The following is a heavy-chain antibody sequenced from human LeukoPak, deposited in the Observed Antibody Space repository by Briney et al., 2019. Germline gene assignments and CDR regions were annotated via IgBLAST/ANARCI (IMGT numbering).Heavy chain of an antibody. CDR3: ARIGGNCSSASCLSFFGIAADD. D-gene: IGHD2-2*01. J-gene: IGHJ4*02. V-gene: IGHV4-34*01. CDR2: INHSGST. CDR1: GGSFSGYY. Sequence: SETLSLTCAVYGGSFSGYYWSWIRQPPGKGLEWIGEINHSGSTNYNPSLKSRVTISVDTSKNQFSLKLSSVTAADTAVYYCARIGGNCSSASCLSFFGIAADDWGQGTLVTVSS.